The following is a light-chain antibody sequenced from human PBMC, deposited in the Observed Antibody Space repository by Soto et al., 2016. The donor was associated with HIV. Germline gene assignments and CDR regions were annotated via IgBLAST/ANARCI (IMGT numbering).Light chain of an antibody. CDR2: DNS. CDR3: QVWDSSSDHWSVL. V-gene: IGLV3-21*03. J-gene: IGLJ2*01. CDR1: NIETES. Sequence: SYVLTQPPSVSVAPGKTARITCGGNNIETESVHWYQQRPGQAPVLVVYDNSDRPSGIPERLSASKSGNTATLTISRVEAGDEADYYCQVWDSSSDHWSVLFGGGTKLTV.